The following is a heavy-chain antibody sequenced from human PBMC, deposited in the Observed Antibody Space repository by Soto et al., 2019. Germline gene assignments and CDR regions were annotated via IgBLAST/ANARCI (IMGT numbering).Heavy chain of an antibody. CDR2: IKSKTDGGTT. CDR1: GLTFSNAW. CDR3: TTDTEVLLWFGEAISGDY. J-gene: IGHJ4*02. D-gene: IGHD3-10*01. Sequence: PGGSLRLSCAASGLTFSNAWMSWVRQAPGKGLEWVGRIKSKTDGGTTDYAAPVKGRFTISRDDSKNTLYLQMNSLKTEDTAVYYCTTDTEVLLWFGEAISGDYWGQGTLVTVSS. V-gene: IGHV3-15*01.